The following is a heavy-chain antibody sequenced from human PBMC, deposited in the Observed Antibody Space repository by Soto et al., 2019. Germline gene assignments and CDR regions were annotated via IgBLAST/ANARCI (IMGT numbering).Heavy chain of an antibody. D-gene: IGHD2-2*01. CDR1: GFSVNNND. CDR3: AREHCSSTSCLNVFDY. V-gene: IGHV3-66*01. J-gene: IGHJ4*02. Sequence: GGSLRLSCATTGFSVNNNDMSWVRQAPGKGLEWVSLIYSSSTIYYADSVKGRFTISRDNAKNSLYLQMNSLRAEDTAVYYCAREHCSSTSCLNVFDYWGQGTLVTAPQ. CDR2: IYSSSTI.